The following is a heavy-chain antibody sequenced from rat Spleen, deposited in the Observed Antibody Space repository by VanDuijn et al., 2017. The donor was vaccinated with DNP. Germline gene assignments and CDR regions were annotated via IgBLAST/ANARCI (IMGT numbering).Heavy chain of an antibody. D-gene: IGHD1-12*02. Sequence: EVQLVESGGDLVQPGRSLKLSCAASGFTFSSYDMAWVRQAPMKGLEWVATIGTTGGSRYYRDSVKGRFTISRDNAKNTQYLQMDSLRSEDTATYYCAREGDYYDGSYVDALDDWGKGTSVTVSS. V-gene: IGHV5S13*01. CDR3: AREGDYYDGSYVDALDD. J-gene: IGHJ4*01. CDR2: IGTTGGSR. CDR1: GFTFSSYD.